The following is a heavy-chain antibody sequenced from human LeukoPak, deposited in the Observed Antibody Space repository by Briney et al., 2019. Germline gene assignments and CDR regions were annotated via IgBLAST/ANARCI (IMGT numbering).Heavy chain of an antibody. CDR2: MNPHSGDT. CDR1: GGTFSSYA. D-gene: IGHD3-10*01. CDR3: ARGPSGSYFGYSRGD. V-gene: IGHV1-8*02. J-gene: IGHJ4*02. Sequence: HWASVKVSCKASGGTFSSYAISWVRQATGQGLEWMGWMNPHSGDTGYAQKFQGRVTMTRNTSITTAYMELSSLRSEDTAVYYCARGPSGSYFGYSRGDWGQGTLVTVSS.